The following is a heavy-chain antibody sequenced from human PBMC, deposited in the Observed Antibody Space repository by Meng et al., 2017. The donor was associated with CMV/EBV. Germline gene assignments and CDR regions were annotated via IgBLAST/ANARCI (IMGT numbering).Heavy chain of an antibody. CDR1: GGSISSYY. J-gene: IGHJ6*02. Sequence: GSLRLSCTVSGGSISSYYWSWIRQPPGKGLEWIGYSYYSGSTNYNPSLKSRVTISVDTSKNQFSLKLSSVTAADTAVYYCARLIAAAGLYYYYGMDVWGQGTTVTVSS. CDR2: SYYSGST. CDR3: ARLIAAAGLYYYYGMDV. V-gene: IGHV4-59*01. D-gene: IGHD6-13*01.